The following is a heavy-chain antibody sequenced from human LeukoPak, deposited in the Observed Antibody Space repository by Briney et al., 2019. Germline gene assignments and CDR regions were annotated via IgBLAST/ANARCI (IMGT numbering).Heavy chain of an antibody. V-gene: IGHV1-24*01. Sequence: ASVKVSCKVSGYTLTELSMHWVRQAPGKGLEWMGGFDPEEGERMYAQKFQGRVTVTEDTSTDTAYMELSSLRAEDTAVYYCARDGVEGENWFDPWGQGTLVTVSS. CDR1: GYTLTELS. D-gene: IGHD2-15*01. CDR3: ARDGVEGENWFDP. J-gene: IGHJ5*02. CDR2: FDPEEGER.